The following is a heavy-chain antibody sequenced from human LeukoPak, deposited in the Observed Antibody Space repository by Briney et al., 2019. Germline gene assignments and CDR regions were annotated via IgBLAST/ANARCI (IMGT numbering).Heavy chain of an antibody. CDR3: ATGSRITLWTIEFDY. CDR1: VYTLRNHN. CDR2: INPNSGGT. Sequence: ASVKVSCKASVYTLRNHNIHWVRQAPGQGLEWIGRINPNSGGTNYAQKFQGRVTMTRDTSISTAYMELSRLRSDDTAVYYCATGSRITLWTIEFDYWGQGTLVTVSS. D-gene: IGHD1-14*01. J-gene: IGHJ4*02. V-gene: IGHV1-2*06.